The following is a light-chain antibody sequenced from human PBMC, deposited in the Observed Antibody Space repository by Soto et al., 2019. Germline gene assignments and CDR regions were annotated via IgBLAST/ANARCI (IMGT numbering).Light chain of an antibody. CDR2: DVS. Sequence: QSALTQPRSVSGSPGQSVTIPCTGTSSDVGGYNYVSWYQQYPGKAPKLIIYDVSKRPSGVPDRFSGSKSGNTASLTISGLQAEDEADYCCCSYAGTYTLWVFGGGTKVTVL. V-gene: IGLV2-11*01. J-gene: IGLJ3*02. CDR1: SSDVGGYNY. CDR3: CSYAGTYTLWV.